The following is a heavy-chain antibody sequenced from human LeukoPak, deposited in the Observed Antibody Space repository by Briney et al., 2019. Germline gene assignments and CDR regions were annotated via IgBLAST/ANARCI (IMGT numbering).Heavy chain of an antibody. Sequence: GGSLRLSCAASGFTFRDYAMSWVRQAPGKGLEWVSVICGTGDTTHYADSVKGRLTISRDNSQNTVFLQMNSLRAEDTAVYYCATDYYDRSGDYTVDYWGQGSLVTVSS. D-gene: IGHD3-22*01. J-gene: IGHJ4*02. CDR3: ATDYYDRSGDYTVDY. CDR2: ICGTGDTT. V-gene: IGHV3-23*01. CDR1: GFTFRDYA.